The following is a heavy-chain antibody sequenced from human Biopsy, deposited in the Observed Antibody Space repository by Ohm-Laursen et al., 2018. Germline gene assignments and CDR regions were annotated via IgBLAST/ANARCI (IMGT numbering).Heavy chain of an antibody. CDR1: GFPFRPYA. V-gene: IGHV3-48*01. CDR3: ARRAI. J-gene: IGHJ3*02. Sequence: SLRLSCPPSGFPFRPYAMTWVRPAPGPGLEWISSIRRPRSATYSADSVPGRFPVSRDNAKNSLFLQMNRLRAEDTAVYYCARRAIWGQGTTVAVSS. CDR2: IRRPRSAT.